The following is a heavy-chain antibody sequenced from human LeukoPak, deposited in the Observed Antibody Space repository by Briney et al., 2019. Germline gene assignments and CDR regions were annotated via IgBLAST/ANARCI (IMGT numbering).Heavy chain of an antibody. CDR1: GGSISSYY. V-gene: IGHV4-4*07. Sequence: SETLFLTCTVSGGSISSYYWSWIRQPAGKGLEWIGRIYTSGSTNYNPSLKSRVTMSVDTSKNQFSLKLSSVTAADTAVYYCARVAGSGWFYYFDYWGQGTLVTVSS. CDR3: ARVAGSGWFYYFDY. J-gene: IGHJ4*02. D-gene: IGHD6-19*01. CDR2: IYTSGST.